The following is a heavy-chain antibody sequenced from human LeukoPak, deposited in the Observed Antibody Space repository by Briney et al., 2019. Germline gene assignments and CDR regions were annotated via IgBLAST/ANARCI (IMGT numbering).Heavy chain of an antibody. CDR2: VCSSGHT. V-gene: IGHV4-59*08. Sequence: PSETLSLTCTVSGGSISPYYWSWIRQPPGKGLEWIAYVCSSGHTNYNPSLKGRVTISVDTSKNQFSLKLNSVTAADTAVYYCARHPYSDGFDIWGQGTMVTVPS. CDR3: ARHPYSDGFDI. J-gene: IGHJ3*02. D-gene: IGHD1-1*01. CDR1: GGSISPYY.